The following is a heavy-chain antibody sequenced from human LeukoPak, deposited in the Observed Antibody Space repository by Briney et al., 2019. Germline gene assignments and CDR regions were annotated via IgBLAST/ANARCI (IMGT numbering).Heavy chain of an antibody. Sequence: GGSLRLSCAASGFTFSSHSMNWVRQAPGKGLEWVSSISSSSSYIYYADSVKGRFTISRDNAKNSLYLQMNSLRAEDTAVYYCARGAPPREDYFDYWGQGTLVTVSS. CDR2: ISSSSSYI. CDR3: ARGAPPREDYFDY. D-gene: IGHD1-14*01. CDR1: GFTFSSHS. J-gene: IGHJ4*02. V-gene: IGHV3-21*01.